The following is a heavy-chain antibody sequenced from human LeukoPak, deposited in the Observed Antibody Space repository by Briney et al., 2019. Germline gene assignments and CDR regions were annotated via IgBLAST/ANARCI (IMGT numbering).Heavy chain of an antibody. CDR3: ARLSPAYVGFDY. Sequence: SETLSLTCTVSGYSISSGYYWGWIRQPPGKGLEWIGSIYHSGSTYYNPSLKSRVTISVDTSKNQFSLKLSSVTAADTAVYYCARLSPAYVGFDYWGQGTLVTVSS. V-gene: IGHV4-38-2*02. CDR2: IYHSGST. D-gene: IGHD1-26*01. CDR1: GYSISSGYY. J-gene: IGHJ4*02.